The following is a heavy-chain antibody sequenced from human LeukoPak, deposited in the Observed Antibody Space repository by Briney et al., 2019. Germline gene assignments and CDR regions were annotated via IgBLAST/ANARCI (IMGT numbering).Heavy chain of an antibody. J-gene: IGHJ4*02. CDR3: AKARRGYSYGYDY. D-gene: IGHD5-18*01. CDR2: ISGSGGST. Sequence: GGSLRLSCAASGFTFSSYAMSWVRQAPGKGLEWVSAISGSGGSTYHADSMKGRFTISRDNSKNTLYLQMNSLRAEDTAVYYCAKARRGYSYGYDYWGQGTLVTVSS. CDR1: GFTFSSYA. V-gene: IGHV3-23*01.